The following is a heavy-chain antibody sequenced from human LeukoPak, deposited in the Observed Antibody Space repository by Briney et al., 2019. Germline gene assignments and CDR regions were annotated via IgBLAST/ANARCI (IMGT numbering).Heavy chain of an antibody. CDR1: GGSISSYY. J-gene: IGHJ3*02. CDR2: IYYSGSA. V-gene: IGHV4-59*08. Sequence: SETLSLTCTVSGGSISSYYWSWIRQPPGKGLEWIGYIYYSGSANYNPSLKSRVTISVDTSKNQFSLKLSSVTAADTAVYYCARVVKVTYYDFWSGYYTDPNAFDIWGQGTMVTVSS. D-gene: IGHD3-3*01. CDR3: ARVVKVTYYDFWSGYYTDPNAFDI.